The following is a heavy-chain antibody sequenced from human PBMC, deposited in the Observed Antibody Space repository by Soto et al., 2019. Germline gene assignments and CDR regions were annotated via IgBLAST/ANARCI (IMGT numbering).Heavy chain of an antibody. D-gene: IGHD3-16*01. J-gene: IGHJ5*02. CDR2: ISYDGSAK. V-gene: IGHV3-30-3*01. Sequence: QVHLVESGGGVVQPGTSLRLSCAASTFTFSAHAMHWVRQTPGKGLEWVAVISYDGSAKYYAASVKGRFTISRDNSNNTLYLDIDTLRADDTAIYFCARDPRPLRTFGGVVLRGPDLWCPGTLVTVSS. CDR1: TFTFSAHA. CDR3: ARDPRPLRTFGGVVLRGPDL.